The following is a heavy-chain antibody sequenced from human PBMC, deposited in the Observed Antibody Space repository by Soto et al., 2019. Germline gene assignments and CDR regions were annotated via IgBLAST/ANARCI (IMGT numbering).Heavy chain of an antibody. CDR1: GGSISSGGYY. CDR2: IYYSGST. CDR3: ARFWGYGGNSRFDY. D-gene: IGHD4-17*01. J-gene: IGHJ4*02. V-gene: IGHV4-31*03. Sequence: QVQLQESGPGLVKPSQTLSLTCTVSGGSISSGGYYWSWVRQHPGKGLDLIGYIYYSGSTYYNPSLKSRAIISLDTSKNQYSRKLSSVTAADTAVYYCARFWGYGGNSRFDYWGQGTLVIDSS.